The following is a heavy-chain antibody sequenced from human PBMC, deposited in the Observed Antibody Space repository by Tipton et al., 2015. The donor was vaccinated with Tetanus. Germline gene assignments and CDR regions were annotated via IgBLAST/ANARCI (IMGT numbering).Heavy chain of an antibody. CDR2: INSRSEYI. CDR1: GFTFISYS. D-gene: IGHD2-21*02. Sequence: LSLTCAASGFTFISYSMTWVRQAPGKGLEWVSAINSRSEYIYYADSVRGRFTISRDNAKNSLFLQMNSLRAEDTAVYSCARGMAEASNCGGDCYSDYWGQGTLVTVSS. CDR3: ARGMAEASNCGGDCYSDY. J-gene: IGHJ4*02. V-gene: IGHV3-21*01.